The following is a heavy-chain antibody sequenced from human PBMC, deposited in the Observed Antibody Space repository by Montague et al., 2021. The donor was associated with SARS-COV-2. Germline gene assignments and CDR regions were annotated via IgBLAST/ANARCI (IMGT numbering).Heavy chain of an antibody. D-gene: IGHD2-2*02. CDR3: AREGLGYCSSTSCYRGFDY. Sequence: SETLSLTCTVSGGSISSYYWSWIRQPPGKGLEWTGYIYYSGSTNYNPSLKSRVTISVDTSKNQFSLKLSSVTAADTAAYYCAREGLGYCSSTSCYRGFDYWGQGTLVTVSS. CDR2: IYYSGST. CDR1: GGSISSYY. J-gene: IGHJ4*02. V-gene: IGHV4-59*01.